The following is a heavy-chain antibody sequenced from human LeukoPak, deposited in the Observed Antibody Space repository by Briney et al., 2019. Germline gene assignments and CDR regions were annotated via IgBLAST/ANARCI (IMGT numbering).Heavy chain of an antibody. J-gene: IGHJ6*02. CDR3: ARYPDALAVAGYYYDGMDV. CDR1: GFTFSSYE. CDR2: ISSSGSTI. Sequence: GGSLRLSCAASGFTFSSYEMNWVRQAPGKGLEWVSDISSSGSTIYYEDSVKGRFTISRDNAKNSLYLQMNSLSAEDTAVDYCARYPDALAVAGYYYDGMDVWGQGTTVTVSS. V-gene: IGHV3-48*03. D-gene: IGHD6-19*01.